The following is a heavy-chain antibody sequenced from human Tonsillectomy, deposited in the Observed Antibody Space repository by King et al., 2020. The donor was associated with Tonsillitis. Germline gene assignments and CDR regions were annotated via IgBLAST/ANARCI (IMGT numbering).Heavy chain of an antibody. V-gene: IGHV3-30*18. CDR2: ISYDGSNK. Sequence: VQLVESGGGVVQPGRSLRLSCAASGFTFSSYDIHWVRQAPGKGLEWVAVISYDGSNKYYADSVKGRFTISRDNSKNTLYLQMNSLRAEDTAVYYCAKCPYDFSSVGLYYDMDVWGQGTTVTVSS. CDR3: AKCPYDFSSVGLYYDMDV. CDR1: GFTFSSYD. D-gene: IGHD3-22*01. J-gene: IGHJ6*02.